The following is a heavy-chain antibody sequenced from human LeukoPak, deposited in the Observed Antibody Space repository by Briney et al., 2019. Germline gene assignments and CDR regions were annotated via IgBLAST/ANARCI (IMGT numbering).Heavy chain of an antibody. V-gene: IGHV4-34*01. CDR1: GGSFSGYY. CDR3: ARGSIAARLRWFDP. Sequence: SQTLSLTCAVYGGSFSGYYWSWIRQPPGKGREWIGEINHSGSTNYNPSLKSRVTISVDTSKNQFSLKLSSVTAADTAVYYCARGSIAARLRWFDPWGQGTLVTVSS. D-gene: IGHD6-6*01. J-gene: IGHJ5*02. CDR2: INHSGST.